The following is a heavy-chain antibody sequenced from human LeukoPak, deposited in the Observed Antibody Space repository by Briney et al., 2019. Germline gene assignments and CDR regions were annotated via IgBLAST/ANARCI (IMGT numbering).Heavy chain of an antibody. V-gene: IGHV3-9*01. CDR1: GFTFDDYA. CDR2: IGWNSGGI. Sequence: PGRSLRLSCAASGFTFDDYAMHWVRQAPGKGLEWVSGIGWNSGGIVYADSVKGRFTISRDNAKKSLYLQMNNLGAEDTALYYCVKVTAAGFVDHWGQGTLVTVSS. CDR3: VKVTAAGFVDH. J-gene: IGHJ4*02. D-gene: IGHD6-13*01.